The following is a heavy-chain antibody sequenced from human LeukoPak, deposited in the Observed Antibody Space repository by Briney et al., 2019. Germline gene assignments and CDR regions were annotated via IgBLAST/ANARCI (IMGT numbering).Heavy chain of an antibody. D-gene: IGHD5-18*01. CDR2: INPNSGGT. J-gene: IGHJ4*02. Sequence: ASLKVSCKASGYTFSDYYIYWVRQAPGQGLECMVWINPNSGGTNYAQKVQGRVTMTRDTSISTAYMELSRLRSDDTAVYYCARDRSPAPGRSYGRGHFDYWGQGTLVTVSS. V-gene: IGHV1-2*02. CDR1: GYTFSDYY. CDR3: ARDRSPAPGRSYGRGHFDY.